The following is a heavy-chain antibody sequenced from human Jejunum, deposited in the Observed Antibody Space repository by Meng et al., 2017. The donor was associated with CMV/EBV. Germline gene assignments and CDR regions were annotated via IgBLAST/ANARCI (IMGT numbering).Heavy chain of an antibody. Sequence: SCKASGSTFSNSATSWVRQAPGQGLEWMGNIIPVFDKTNYAQKFQGRVTITADRSTNTAYMELSSLRSDDTAIYYCAGGLGGTIDYWGQG. V-gene: IGHV1-69*04. CDR2: IIPVFDKT. D-gene: IGHD1-26*01. J-gene: IGHJ4*02. CDR3: AGGLGGTIDY. CDR1: GSTFSNSA.